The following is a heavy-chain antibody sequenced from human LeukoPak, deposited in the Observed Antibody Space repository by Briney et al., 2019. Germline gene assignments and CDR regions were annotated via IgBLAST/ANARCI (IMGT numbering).Heavy chain of an antibody. CDR2: ISGSGGST. Sequence: PGGSLRLSCAASGFTFSSYAMSWVRQAPGKGLEWVSAISGSGGSTYYADSVKGRFTISRDNSQNTLYLQMNSLRAEDTAVYYCEKNSSCRGYRYGLYDYWGQGTLVTVSS. V-gene: IGHV3-23*01. J-gene: IGHJ4*02. CDR3: EKNSSCRGYRYGLYDY. CDR1: GFTFSSYA. D-gene: IGHD5-18*01.